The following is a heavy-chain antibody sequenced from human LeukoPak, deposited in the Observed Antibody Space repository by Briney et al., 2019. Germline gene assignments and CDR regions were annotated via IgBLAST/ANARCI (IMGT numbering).Heavy chain of an antibody. D-gene: IGHD3-10*01. CDR2: ISYSGST. J-gene: IGHJ6*03. CDR1: GSSINVYY. Sequence: PSETLSLTCTVSGSSINVYYWSWIRQSPGKGLDWIAYISYSGSTNYNPSLKSRVTISVDTSKNQFSLKLSSVTAADTAVYYCARDLYGSGSYYNAYYYYYMDVWGKGTTVTVSS. CDR3: ARDLYGSGSYYNAYYYYYMDV. V-gene: IGHV4-59*01.